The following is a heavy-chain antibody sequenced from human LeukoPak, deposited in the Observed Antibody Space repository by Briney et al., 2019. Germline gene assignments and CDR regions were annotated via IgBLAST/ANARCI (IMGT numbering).Heavy chain of an antibody. CDR3: ARGIYWFDP. V-gene: IGHV3-30-3*01. Sequence: PGGSLRLSCAASGFIFSQYSMNWVRQAPGKGLEWVAVISYDGSNKYYADSVKGRFTISRDNSKNTLYLQMNSLRAEDTAVYYCARGIYWFDPWGQGTLVTVSS. CDR1: GFIFSQYS. CDR2: ISYDGSNK. J-gene: IGHJ5*02.